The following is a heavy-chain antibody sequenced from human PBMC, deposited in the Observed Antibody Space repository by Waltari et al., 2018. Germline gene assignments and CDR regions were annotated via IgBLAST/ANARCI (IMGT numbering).Heavy chain of an antibody. CDR2: IIPLFGKT. CDR1: GGSFRNYA. CDR3: ARGSYSSSWFNLKALHI. J-gene: IGHJ3*02. V-gene: IGHV1-69*01. D-gene: IGHD6-13*01. Sequence: QVQLLQSGAEVTKPGSSVKVSCKASGGSFRNYAISWVRQAPGQGLEWMGGIIPLFGKTNYAQKFQGRLTITADESTTIAYMDLSSLRFEDTAVYYCARGSYSSSWFNLKALHIWGQGTMVTVSS.